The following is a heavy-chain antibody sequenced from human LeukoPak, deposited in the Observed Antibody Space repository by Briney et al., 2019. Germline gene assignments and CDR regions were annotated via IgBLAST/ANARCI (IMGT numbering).Heavy chain of an antibody. CDR3: ARDLSGVRGYTYGRGIDY. J-gene: IGHJ4*02. V-gene: IGHV3-53*01. Sequence: GGSLRLSCAASGFTVSSNYMSWVRQAPGKGLEWVSVIYSGGSTYYADSVKGRFTISRDNSKNTLYLQMNSLRAEDTAVYYCARDLSGVRGYTYGRGIDYWGQGTLVTVSS. CDR1: GFTVSSNY. D-gene: IGHD5-18*01. CDR2: IYSGGST.